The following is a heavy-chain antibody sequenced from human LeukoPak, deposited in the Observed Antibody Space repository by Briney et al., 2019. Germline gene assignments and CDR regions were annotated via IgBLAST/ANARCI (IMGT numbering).Heavy chain of an antibody. CDR1: GFTFTTYG. CDR3: ARDGDYGGFSDYYYGMDV. J-gene: IGHJ6*02. V-gene: IGHV3-30*03. CDR2: ISYDGINK. D-gene: IGHD4-23*01. Sequence: PGGSLRLSCAASGFTFTTYGMHWVRQAPGKGLEWVAVISYDGINKYYADSVKGRFTISRDNSKNTLYLQMNSLRAEDTAVYYCARDGDYGGFSDYYYGMDVWGQGTTVTVSS.